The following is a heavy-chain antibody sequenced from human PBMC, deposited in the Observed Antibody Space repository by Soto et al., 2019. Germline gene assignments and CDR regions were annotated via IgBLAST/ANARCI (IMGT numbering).Heavy chain of an antibody. J-gene: IGHJ4*02. V-gene: IGHV1-46*01. Sequence: ASLKVSCKASGYTFTSHFMHWVRQAPGQGLEWMGIINPSGGSTFYAQKFQGRVTMTRDTSTSTVYMELNSLTSEDTAVYYCARDRGAAAALTKTHYFDFWGQGDLVTVSS. CDR2: INPSGGST. CDR3: ARDRGAAAALTKTHYFDF. CDR1: GYTFTSHF. D-gene: IGHD6-13*01.